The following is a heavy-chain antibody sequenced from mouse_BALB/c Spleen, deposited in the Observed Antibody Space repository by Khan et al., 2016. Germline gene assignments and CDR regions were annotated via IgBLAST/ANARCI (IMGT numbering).Heavy chain of an antibody. Sequence: EVQLQESGPGLVKPSQSLSLTCSVTGYSITSGYYWNWIRQFPGNKLEWMGYISYDGSNNYNPSLTNRISITRDTSKNQFFLKLNSVTTEDTATYYSATYGNYEGFAYWGQGTLVTVSA. CDR3: ATYGNYEGFAY. D-gene: IGHD2-1*01. J-gene: IGHJ3*01. CDR2: ISYDGSN. CDR1: GYSITSGYY. V-gene: IGHV3-6*02.